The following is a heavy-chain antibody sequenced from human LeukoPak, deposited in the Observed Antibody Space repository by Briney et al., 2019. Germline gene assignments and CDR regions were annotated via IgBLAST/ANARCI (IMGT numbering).Heavy chain of an antibody. CDR2: IENDGINK. CDR1: GFTFSHHG. Sequence: GGSLRLSFAASGFTFSHHGMHWVRQAPGKGLEWMAFIENDGINKNLADSVKGRFTISRDNSKNTLYLQMNSLRAEDTALYYCAKDLHSSSSCYWGQGALVTVSS. J-gene: IGHJ4*02. V-gene: IGHV3-30*02. D-gene: IGHD6-6*01. CDR3: AKDLHSSSSCY.